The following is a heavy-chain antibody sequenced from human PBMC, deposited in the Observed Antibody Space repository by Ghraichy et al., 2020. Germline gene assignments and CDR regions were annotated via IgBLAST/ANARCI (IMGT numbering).Heavy chain of an antibody. CDR3: AKVKYSSSSPGGY. CDR2: ISTSGVTA. J-gene: IGHJ4*02. CDR1: GFTFSTYA. V-gene: IGHV3-23*01. Sequence: GGSLRLSCAASGFTFSTYAMSWVRQAPGKGLEWVSSISTSGVTAWYADSVKGRFTISRDNSKNTLYLQMNSLRAEDTAVYYCAKVKYSSSSPGGYWGQGTLVTVSS. D-gene: IGHD6-6*01.